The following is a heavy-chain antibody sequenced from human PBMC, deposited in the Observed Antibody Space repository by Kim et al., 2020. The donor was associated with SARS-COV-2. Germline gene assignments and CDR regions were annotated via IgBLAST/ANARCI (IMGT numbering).Heavy chain of an antibody. D-gene: IGHD6-13*01. Sequence: NAAQKFHGRVTITADKSTSTAYMGLSSLRAEDTAVYYGARGAAAGYNWFDPWGQGTLVTVSS. V-gene: IGHV1-69*04. J-gene: IGHJ5*02. CDR3: ARGAAAGYNWFDP.